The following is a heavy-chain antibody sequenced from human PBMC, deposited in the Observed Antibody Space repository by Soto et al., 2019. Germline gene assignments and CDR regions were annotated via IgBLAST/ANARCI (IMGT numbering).Heavy chain of an antibody. CDR2: ISGSGGST. D-gene: IGHD5-12*01. Sequence: GGSLRLSCAASGFTFSNYAMTWVRQAPGKGLEWVSAISGSGGSTYYADSVKGRFTISRDNSKNTLYLQMNSLRAEDTVVYYCARSDIVATDYYYGMDVWGQGTTVTVSS. CDR3: ARSDIVATDYYYGMDV. CDR1: GFTFSNYA. J-gene: IGHJ6*02. V-gene: IGHV3-23*01.